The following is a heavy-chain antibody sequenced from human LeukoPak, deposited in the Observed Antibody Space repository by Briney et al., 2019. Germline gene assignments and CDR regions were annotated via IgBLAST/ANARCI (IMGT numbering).Heavy chain of an antibody. V-gene: IGHV3-53*01. Sequence: PXGSLRLSCAASGFTVSSNYMSWVRQAPGKGLEGVSVIYSGGSTYYADSVKGRFTISRDNSKNTLYLQMNSLRAEDTAVYYCAKEKIGIFGVAFDYWGQGTLVTVSS. CDR3: AKEKIGIFGVAFDY. CDR1: GFTVSSNY. CDR2: IYSGGST. J-gene: IGHJ4*02. D-gene: IGHD3-3*01.